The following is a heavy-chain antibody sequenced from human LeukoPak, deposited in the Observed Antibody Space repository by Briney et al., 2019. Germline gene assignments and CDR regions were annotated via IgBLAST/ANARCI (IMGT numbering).Heavy chain of an antibody. J-gene: IGHJ4*02. CDR3: ARDGIAAAGRAFDY. V-gene: IGHV4-4*07. D-gene: IGHD6-13*01. CDR1: GGSISGYY. Sequence: SETLSLTCTVSGGSISGYYWSWIRQPAGKGLEWIGRIYTSGSTNYNPSLKSRVTMSVDTSKNQFSLKLSSVTAADTAVYYCARDGIAAAGRAFDYWGQGTLVTVSS. CDR2: IYTSGST.